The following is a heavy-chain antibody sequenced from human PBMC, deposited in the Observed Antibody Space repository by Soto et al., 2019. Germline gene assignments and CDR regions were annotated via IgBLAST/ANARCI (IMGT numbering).Heavy chain of an antibody. V-gene: IGHV4-39*07. CDR3: ARVVIRMAIQSIDS. CDR2: VYYRGRS. D-gene: IGHD2-15*01. CDR1: VGSSTNISYY. Sequence: SATLSVACTVSVGSSTNISYYWGWIRQSPGKGLEWIGSVYYRGRSYSKSSVKSRLTISLDTSQKQVSLELTSVTAADTAVYYCARVVIRMAIQSIDSWGPGSLVTVSS. J-gene: IGHJ4*02.